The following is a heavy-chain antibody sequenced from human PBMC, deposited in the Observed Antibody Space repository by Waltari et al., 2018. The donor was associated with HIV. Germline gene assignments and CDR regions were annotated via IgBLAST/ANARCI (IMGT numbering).Heavy chain of an antibody. D-gene: IGHD5-18*01. J-gene: IGHJ3*02. V-gene: IGHV4-61*02. CDR2: IYTSGST. Sequence: QVQLQESVPGLVKPSQTLSLTCTVTGGSISSGSYYWSWIRQPAGKGLEWIWRIYTSGSTDYNPSRKSRVTISVDTSKNQFSLKLSSVTAADTAVYYCARRGIQLWFYAFDIWGQGTMVTVSS. CDR1: GGSISSGSYY. CDR3: ARRGIQLWFYAFDI.